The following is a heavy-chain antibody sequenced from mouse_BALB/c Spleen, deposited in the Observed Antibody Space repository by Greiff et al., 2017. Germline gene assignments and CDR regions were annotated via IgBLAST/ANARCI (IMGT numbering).Heavy chain of an antibody. CDR3: KEGGHDAMDY. CDR1: GFNITGYY. CDR2: IDPADGDT. D-gene: IGHD3-1*01. J-gene: IGHJ4*01. Sequence: VQLQQSGAELVRSGASVKLSCTASGFNITGYYMHWVKQRPEQGLEWIGWIDPADGDTEYAPKFQDKATMTADTSSTTAYLQLSSLTSEDAAVYYSKEGGHDAMDYWGQGTSVTVSS. V-gene: IGHV14-4*02.